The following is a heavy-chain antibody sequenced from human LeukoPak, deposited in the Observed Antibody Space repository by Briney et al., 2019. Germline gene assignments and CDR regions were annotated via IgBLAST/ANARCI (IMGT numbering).Heavy chain of an antibody. CDR3: AKRGVVIRVILVGFHKEAYYFDS. V-gene: IGHV3-23*01. D-gene: IGHD3-22*01. CDR1: GITLSNYG. CDR2: ISDSGGRT. J-gene: IGHJ4*02. Sequence: GGSLRLSCAVSGITLSNYGMSWVRQAPGKGLEWVARISDSGGRTNYADSVKGRFTISRDNPKNTIYLQMNSLRAEDTAVYFCAKRGVVIRVILVGFHKEAYYFDSWGQGALVTVSS.